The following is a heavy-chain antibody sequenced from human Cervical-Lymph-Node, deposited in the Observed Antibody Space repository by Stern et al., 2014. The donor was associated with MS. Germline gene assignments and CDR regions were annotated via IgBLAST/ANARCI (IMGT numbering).Heavy chain of an antibody. Sequence: VQLLESGPGLVKPSETLSLTCAVSGGSISSRYWGWIRQPPGKGLEWIGLISHSGDTKYNPSLKSRVTISLDTSKTQFSLKVTSVTAADTAVYYCARLSTAVDFWGQGTLVTVSS. J-gene: IGHJ4*02. CDR2: ISHSGDT. V-gene: IGHV4-59*08. CDR3: ARLSTAVDF. CDR1: GGSISSRY.